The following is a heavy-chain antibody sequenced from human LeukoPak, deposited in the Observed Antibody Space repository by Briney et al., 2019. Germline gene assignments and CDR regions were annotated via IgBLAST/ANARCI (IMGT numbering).Heavy chain of an antibody. J-gene: IGHJ4*02. Sequence: GGSLRLSCAASGFTFSSYAMSWVRQAPGKGLEWVSAISGSGGSTYYADSVKGRFTISRDNSKNTLYLQMNSLRAEDTAVYYRATPLAYCGGDCWSFFDYWGQGTLVTVSS. CDR2: ISGSGGST. CDR3: ATPLAYCGGDCWSFFDY. D-gene: IGHD2-21*02. CDR1: GFTFSSYA. V-gene: IGHV3-23*01.